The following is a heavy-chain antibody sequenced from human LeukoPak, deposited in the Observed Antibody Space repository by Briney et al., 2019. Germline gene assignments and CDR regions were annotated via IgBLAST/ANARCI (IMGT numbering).Heavy chain of an antibody. CDR1: GFTFSTYA. Sequence: RGSLRLSCAASGFTFSTYAMHWVRQAPGKGLEYVSAISSKGGSTYYANSVKGRFTISRDNSKNTLYLQMGSLRTEDMAVYYCARTPEFCSGGSCYSEGYFDSWGQGTLVTVSS. D-gene: IGHD2-15*01. J-gene: IGHJ4*02. CDR2: ISSKGGST. CDR3: ARTPEFCSGGSCYSEGYFDS. V-gene: IGHV3-64*01.